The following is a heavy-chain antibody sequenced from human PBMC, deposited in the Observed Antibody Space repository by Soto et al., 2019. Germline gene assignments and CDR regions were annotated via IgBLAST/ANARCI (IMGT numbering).Heavy chain of an antibody. Sequence: GGSLRLSCAASGFTFSSYAMHWVRQAPGKGLEWVAVISYDGSNKYYADSVKGRFTISRDNSKNTLYLQMNSLRAEDTAVYYCATGTDYGDNYYYYGMDVWGQGTTVTVSS. D-gene: IGHD4-17*01. V-gene: IGHV3-30-3*01. CDR2: ISYDGSNK. CDR3: ATGTDYGDNYYYYGMDV. CDR1: GFTFSSYA. J-gene: IGHJ6*02.